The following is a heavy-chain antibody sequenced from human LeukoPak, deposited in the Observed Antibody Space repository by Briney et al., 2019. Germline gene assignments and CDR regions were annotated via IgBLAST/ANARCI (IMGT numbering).Heavy chain of an antibody. CDR2: ISGGGGST. D-gene: IGHD3-10*01. J-gene: IGHJ4*02. Sequence: GGSLRLSCATSGFTFSSYAMSWVRQAPGKGLEWVSAISGGGGSTYYADSVKGRFSISRDNSKNTLYLQMNSLRAEDTAVYYCAKGGVNFDCWGQGTLVTVSS. V-gene: IGHV3-23*01. CDR1: GFTFSSYA. CDR3: AKGGVNFDC.